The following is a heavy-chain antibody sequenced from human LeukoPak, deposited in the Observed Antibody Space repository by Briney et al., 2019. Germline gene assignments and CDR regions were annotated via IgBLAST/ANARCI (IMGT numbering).Heavy chain of an antibody. V-gene: IGHV1-8*01. CDR1: GYTFTSYE. D-gene: IGHD5-24*01. J-gene: IGHJ2*01. CDR3: ARRGSPPRWLQLWGYFDL. Sequence: GASVKVSCKASGYTFTSYEINWVRQATGQGLEWMEWMNPNSGDTAYAQKFQGRITMTRSTSISTAYMELSSLRSEDTAVYYCARRGSPPRWLQLWGYFDLWGRGTLVTVSS. CDR2: MNPNSGDT.